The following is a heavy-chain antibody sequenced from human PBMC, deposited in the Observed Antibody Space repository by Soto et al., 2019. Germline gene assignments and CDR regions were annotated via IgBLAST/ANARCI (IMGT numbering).Heavy chain of an antibody. D-gene: IGHD2-2*01. CDR1: GFTLSSYG. Sequence: PGGSLRLSCAASGFTLSSYGMHWVRQAPGKGLEWVAIISFDGSNKYYADSVKGRFTISRDNSKNTLYLQMNSLRAEDTAVYYCAKVQKYQMEGYFDYWGPGTLVTVSS. CDR3: AKVQKYQMEGYFDY. CDR2: ISFDGSNK. J-gene: IGHJ4*02. V-gene: IGHV3-30*18.